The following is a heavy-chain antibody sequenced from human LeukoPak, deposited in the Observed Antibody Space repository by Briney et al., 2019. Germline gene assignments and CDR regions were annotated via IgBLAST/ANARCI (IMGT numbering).Heavy chain of an antibody. Sequence: GGSLRLSCAASGFTFSTYEMNWVRQAPGKGLEWVANIKQDGSEKYYVDSVKGRFTISRDNAKNSLYLQMNSLRAEDTAVYYCARARVVWGYYYYMDVWGKGTTVTVSS. CDR1: GFTFSTYE. J-gene: IGHJ6*03. CDR2: IKQDGSEK. D-gene: IGHD3-16*01. CDR3: ARARVVWGYYYYMDV. V-gene: IGHV3-7*04.